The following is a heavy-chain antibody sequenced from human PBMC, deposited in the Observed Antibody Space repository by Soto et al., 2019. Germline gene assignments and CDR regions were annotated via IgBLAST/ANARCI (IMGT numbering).Heavy chain of an antibody. D-gene: IGHD5-12*01. Sequence: AAVKVSCKASGYTFTSYYMHWVRQAPGQGLEWMGIINPSGGSTSYAQKFQGRVTMTRDTSTSTVYMELSSLRSEDTAVYYCARETFQMATFQYWGQGTLVTVSS. CDR3: ARETFQMATFQY. V-gene: IGHV1-46*01. J-gene: IGHJ4*02. CDR1: GYTFTSYY. CDR2: INPSGGST.